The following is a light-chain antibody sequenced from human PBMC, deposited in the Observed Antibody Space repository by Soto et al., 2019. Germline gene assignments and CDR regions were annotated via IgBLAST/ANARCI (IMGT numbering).Light chain of an antibody. Sequence: EIVLTQSPGTLSLSPGERATLSCRASRSVSSSYLAWCQQKPGQAPRLLIYGASSRATGIPDRFSGSGSGTDLTLTISRLEPEDFAVYYCQQYGSSPRLTFGGGTKVEIK. CDR2: GAS. V-gene: IGKV3-20*01. J-gene: IGKJ4*01. CDR3: QQYGSSPRLT. CDR1: RSVSSSY.